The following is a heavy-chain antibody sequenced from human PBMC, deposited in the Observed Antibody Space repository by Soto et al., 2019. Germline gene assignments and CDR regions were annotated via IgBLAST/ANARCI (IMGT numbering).Heavy chain of an antibody. V-gene: IGHV4-59*01. CDR2: IYYSGSTNY. CDR1: GGSISSYY. CDR3: ASSNIAAAGFYYYAMDV. J-gene: IGHJ6*02. D-gene: IGHD6-13*01. Sequence: SETLYLTCTVAGGSISSYYWSWIRQPPGKGLEWIGYIYYSGSTNYNYNPSLKNRVTISVDTSKNQLSLKLSSVTAADTAVYYCASSNIAAAGFYYYAMDVWGRGTTVT.